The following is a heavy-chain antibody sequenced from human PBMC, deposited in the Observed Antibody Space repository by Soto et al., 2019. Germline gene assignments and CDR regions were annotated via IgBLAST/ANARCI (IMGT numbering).Heavy chain of an antibody. V-gene: IGHV3-30*04. J-gene: IGHJ6*02. CDR3: AREWGYCSSTSCYSGGYYGMDV. CDR1: GFTFSSYA. D-gene: IGHD2-2*01. CDR2: ISYDGSNK. Sequence: GGSLRLSCAASGFTFSSYAMHWVRQAPGKGLEWVAVISYDGSNKYYADSVKGRFTISRDNSKNTLYLQMNSLRAEDTAVYYCAREWGYCSSTSCYSGGYYGMDVWGQGTMVTVSS.